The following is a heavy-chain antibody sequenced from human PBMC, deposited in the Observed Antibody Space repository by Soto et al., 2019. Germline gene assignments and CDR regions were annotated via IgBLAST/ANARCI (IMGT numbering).Heavy chain of an antibody. J-gene: IGHJ6*02. Sequence: SETLSLSCIVSGGSVSSSNYYWSWIRQPPGKGLEWIGYIYYSGSSNKSPSLKSRVTMSLDTSENQFSLMLSSVTAADTAVYYCARVACGGSCYVAYYGMDVWGQGTTVTVSS. D-gene: IGHD2-15*01. V-gene: IGHV4-61*01. CDR3: ARVACGGSCYVAYYGMDV. CDR2: IYYSGSS. CDR1: GGSVSSSNYY.